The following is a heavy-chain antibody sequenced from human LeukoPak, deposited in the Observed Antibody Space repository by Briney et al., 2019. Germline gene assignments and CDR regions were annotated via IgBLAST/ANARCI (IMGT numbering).Heavy chain of an antibody. CDR1: GLTFSDYY. D-gene: IGHD2-2*01. Sequence: GGSLRLSCASSGLTFSDYYMSWIRQAPGKGLEWVSYISSSSSYTNYADSVKGRFTISRDNAKNSLYLQMNSLRAEDTAVYYCARDHSCSSTSCSPTGDYWGQGTLVTVSS. J-gene: IGHJ4*02. CDR2: ISSSSSYT. CDR3: ARDHSCSSTSCSPTGDY. V-gene: IGHV3-11*05.